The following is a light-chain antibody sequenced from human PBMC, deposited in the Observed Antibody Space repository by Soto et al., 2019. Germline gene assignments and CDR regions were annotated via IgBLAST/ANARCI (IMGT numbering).Light chain of an antibody. V-gene: IGKV3-11*01. CDR3: QQRSIWPLT. CDR2: DAS. J-gene: IGKJ5*01. Sequence: EILLTQSPATLSLSPGDRATLSCRASQSVSSYFAWYQQKPGQAPRLLIYDASNRDTGIPARFSGSGSGTDFTLTISSLEAEDFEVYYCQQRSIWPLTFGQGTRLEIK. CDR1: QSVSSY.